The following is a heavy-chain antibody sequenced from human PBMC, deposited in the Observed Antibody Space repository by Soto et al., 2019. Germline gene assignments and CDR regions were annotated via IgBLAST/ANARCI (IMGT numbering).Heavy chain of an antibody. D-gene: IGHD1-1*01. J-gene: IGHJ2*01. Sequence: QVQLQQWGAGLLKPSETLSLTCAVYSGSFSGYYWSWIRQPPGKGLEWIGEIIHSGSANYNPSLKSRGTISVDTSKNQFSRKVSSVTVADTAVYYCARGTREGWYFDLWGRGTLVTVSS. CDR2: IIHSGSA. V-gene: IGHV4-34*12. CDR3: ARGTREGWYFDL. CDR1: SGSFSGYY.